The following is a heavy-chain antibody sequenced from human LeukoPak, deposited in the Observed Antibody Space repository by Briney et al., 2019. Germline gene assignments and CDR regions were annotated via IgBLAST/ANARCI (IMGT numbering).Heavy chain of an antibody. CDR3: AVGYRHGFGS. CDR2: IGGSAYSGTT. V-gene: IGHV3-49*03. D-gene: IGHD5-24*01. CDR1: GIHYGAHS. Sequence: GGSLRLPRVASGIHYGAHSMSWFRQAPGQGLEGVSNIGGSAYSGTTDNAASVKGRFTPSRDDSKNIAYLHMNSLKIEDTALYYCAVGYRHGFGSWGQGTLVTVSS. J-gene: IGHJ4*02.